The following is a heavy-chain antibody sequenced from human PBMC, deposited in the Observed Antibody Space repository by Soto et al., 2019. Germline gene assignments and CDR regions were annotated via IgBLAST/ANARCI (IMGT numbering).Heavy chain of an antibody. D-gene: IGHD6-13*01. CDR3: AKDMIPGIAAAGTFYYYGMDV. J-gene: IGHJ6*02. Sequence: GGSLRLSCAASGFTFDDYAMHWVRQAPGKGLEWVSGISWNSGSIGYADSVKGRFTISRDNAKNSLYLQMNSLRAEDTALYYCAKDMIPGIAAAGTFYYYGMDVWGQGTTVTVSS. CDR1: GFTFDDYA. CDR2: ISWNSGSI. V-gene: IGHV3-9*01.